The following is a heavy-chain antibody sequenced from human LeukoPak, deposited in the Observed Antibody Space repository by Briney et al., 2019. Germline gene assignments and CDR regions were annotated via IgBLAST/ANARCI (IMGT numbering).Heavy chain of an antibody. J-gene: IGHJ4*02. D-gene: IGHD3-22*01. V-gene: IGHV3-30*04. Sequence: PGGSLRLSCAASGFSFSSYAIHWVRQAPGKGLEWVALISYNGGKKDYADSVKGRSTIDRDNSKNTVYLQMNSLRPDDTAIYFCARQGSRNYYYEGLDYWARGNLLTVS. CDR1: GFSFSSYA. CDR3: ARQGSRNYYYEGLDY. CDR2: ISYNGGKK.